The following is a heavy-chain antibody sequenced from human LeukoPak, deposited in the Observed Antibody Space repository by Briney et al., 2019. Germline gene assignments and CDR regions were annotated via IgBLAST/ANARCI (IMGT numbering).Heavy chain of an antibody. CDR1: GDIFKVST. CDR2: IVVGSGNT. V-gene: IGHV1-58*01. Sequence: SVRVSSKESGDIFKVSTVQWVRQARGARGGRGGWIVVGSGNTNYTQKFREGVTITREIYTSTGYIEMRRQRSEDTAVYYCAAIARLGENYIDFWGQGTLVTVSS. CDR3: AAIARLGENYIDF. D-gene: IGHD3-10*01. J-gene: IGHJ4*02.